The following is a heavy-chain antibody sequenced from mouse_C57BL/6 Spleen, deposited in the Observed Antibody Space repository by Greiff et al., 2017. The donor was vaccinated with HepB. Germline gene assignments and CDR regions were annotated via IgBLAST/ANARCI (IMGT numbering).Heavy chain of an antibody. V-gene: IGHV1-63*01. CDR1: GYTFTNYW. Sequence: VQLVESGAELVRPGTSVKMSCKASGYTFTNYWIGWAKQRPGHGLEWIGDIYPGGGYTNYNEKFKGKATLTADKSSSTAYMQFSSLTSEDSAIYYCARSGGRRGYYAMDYWGQGTSVTVSS. J-gene: IGHJ4*01. D-gene: IGHD2-12*01. CDR3: ARSGGRRGYYAMDY. CDR2: IYPGGGYT.